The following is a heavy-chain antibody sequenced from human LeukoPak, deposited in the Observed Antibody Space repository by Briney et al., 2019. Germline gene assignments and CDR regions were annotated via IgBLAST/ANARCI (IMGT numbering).Heavy chain of an antibody. J-gene: IGHJ5*02. Sequence: SETLSLTCTVSGGSISSGDSYWSWIRQPPGKGLEWIGYIYYSGSTYYNPSLKSRVTISVDTSKNQFSLKLSSVTAADTAVYYCARGGQGVGLRYFDWLLESNWFDPWGQGTLVTVSS. V-gene: IGHV4-30-4*01. CDR1: GGSISSGDSY. CDR3: ARGGQGVGLRYFDWLLESNWFDP. CDR2: IYYSGST. D-gene: IGHD3-9*01.